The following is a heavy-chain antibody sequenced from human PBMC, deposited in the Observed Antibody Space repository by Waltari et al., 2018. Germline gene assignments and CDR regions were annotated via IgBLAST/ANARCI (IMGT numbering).Heavy chain of an antibody. V-gene: IGHV3-43D*03. CDR2: ISWDGGST. CDR1: GFTFDDYA. D-gene: IGHD6-6*01. J-gene: IGHJ4*02. Sequence: EVQLVESGGVVVQPGGSLRLSCAASGFTFDDYAMHWVRQAPGKGLEWVSLISWDGGSTYYADSVKGRFTISRDNSKNSLYLQMNSLRAEDTALYYCAKAYGYSSSDGTDYWGQGTLVTVSS. CDR3: AKAYGYSSSDGTDY.